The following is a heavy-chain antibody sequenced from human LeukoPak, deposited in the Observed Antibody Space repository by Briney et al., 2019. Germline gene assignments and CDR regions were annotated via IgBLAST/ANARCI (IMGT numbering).Heavy chain of an antibody. CDR2: MYYSGDT. V-gene: IGHV4-59*02. CDR3: ARASAYGVGSYYNPGFDY. CDR1: SASVSSYY. D-gene: IGHD3-10*01. Sequence: SQTLSLTCTVYSASVSSYYWDWIRQPPRKVLGWIGYMYYSGDTTYNPSLKSRVTRSINTSKIQFSLKLSSVTAADTAVYYCARASAYGVGSYYNPGFDYWGQGTLVTVSS. J-gene: IGHJ4*02.